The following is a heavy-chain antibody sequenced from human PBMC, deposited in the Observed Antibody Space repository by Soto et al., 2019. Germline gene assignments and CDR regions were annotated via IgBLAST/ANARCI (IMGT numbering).Heavy chain of an antibody. Sequence: QVQLVQSGAEVKKPGSSVKVSCKASGGTFSSYAISWVRQAPGQGLEWMGGIIPIFGTANYAQKFQGRVTITADKYTSTAYMELSSLRSEDTAVYYCARYCSSTSCYSPYYYYGMDVWGQGTTVTVSS. CDR2: IIPIFGTA. J-gene: IGHJ6*02. V-gene: IGHV1-69*06. CDR3: ARYCSSTSCYSPYYYYGMDV. CDR1: GGTFSSYA. D-gene: IGHD2-2*02.